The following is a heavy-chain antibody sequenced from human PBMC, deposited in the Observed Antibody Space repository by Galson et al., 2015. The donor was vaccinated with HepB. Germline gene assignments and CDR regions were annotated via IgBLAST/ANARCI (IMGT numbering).Heavy chain of an antibody. CDR3: ARTRRPFYCSGGSCYLYYFDY. D-gene: IGHD2-15*01. J-gene: IGHJ4*02. CDR2: IYSGGST. Sequence: SLRLSCAASGFTVSSNYMSWVRQAPGKGLEWVSVIYSGGSTYYADSVKGRFTISRDNSKNTLYLQMNSLRAEDTAVYYCARTRRPFYCSGGSCYLYYFDYWGQGTLVTVSS. V-gene: IGHV3-66*02. CDR1: GFTVSSNY.